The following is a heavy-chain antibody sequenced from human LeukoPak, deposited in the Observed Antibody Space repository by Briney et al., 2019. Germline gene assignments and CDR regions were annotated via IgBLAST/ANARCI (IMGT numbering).Heavy chain of an antibody. D-gene: IGHD3-9*01. CDR2: IYYSEST. J-gene: IGHJ3*02. V-gene: IGHV4-59*01. CDR1: GGSISSYY. Sequence: SETLSLTCTVSGGSISSYYWSWIRQPPGKGLEWIGYIYYSESTNYNPSLKSRVTISVDTSKNQFSLKLSSVTAADTAVYYCARCRHFDWLLEAFDIWGQGTMVTVSS. CDR3: ARCRHFDWLLEAFDI.